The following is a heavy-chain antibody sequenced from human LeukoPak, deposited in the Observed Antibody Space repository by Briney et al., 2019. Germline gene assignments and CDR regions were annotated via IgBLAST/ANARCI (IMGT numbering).Heavy chain of an antibody. CDR1: GGTFSSYA. CDR3: ARDRLYHTPPV. J-gene: IGHJ6*04. CDR2: IIPIFGTA. Sequence: AASVKVSCKASGGTFSSYAISWVRQAPGQGLEWMGGIIPIFGTANYAQKFQGRVTITADKSTSTAYMELSSLRSENTAVYYCARDRLYHTPPVWGKGTTVTVSS. D-gene: IGHD2-2*01. V-gene: IGHV1-69*06.